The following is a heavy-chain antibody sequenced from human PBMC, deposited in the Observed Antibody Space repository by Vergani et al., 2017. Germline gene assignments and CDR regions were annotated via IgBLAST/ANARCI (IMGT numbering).Heavy chain of an antibody. CDR3: AKDGITMVRGAHDY. CDR2: ISYDGSNK. Sequence: QVQLVESGGGVVQPGRSLRLSCAASGFTFSSYAMHWVRQAPGKGLEWVAVISYDGSNKYYADSVKGRFTISRDNSKNTLYLQMNSLRAEDTAVYYCAKDGITMVRGAHDYWGQGTLVTVSS. V-gene: IGHV3-30-3*01. J-gene: IGHJ4*02. CDR1: GFTFSSYA. D-gene: IGHD3-10*01.